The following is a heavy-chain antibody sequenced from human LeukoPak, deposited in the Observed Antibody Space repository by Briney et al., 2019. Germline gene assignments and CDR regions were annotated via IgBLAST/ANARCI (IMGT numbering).Heavy chain of an antibody. D-gene: IGHD3-22*01. CDR1: VFPFSAYE. J-gene: IGHJ5*02. V-gene: IGHV3-48*03. Sequence: PGGSLRLSCAASVFPFSAYEMNSVRQAPGKGLEWVSYISVSGGTIYYADSVKGRFTISRDNAKQSLYLQMNSLRAEDTAVYYCARDNGYYYDSSGYNNWFDPWGQGTLVTVSS. CDR2: ISVSGGTI. CDR3: ARDNGYYYDSSGYNNWFDP.